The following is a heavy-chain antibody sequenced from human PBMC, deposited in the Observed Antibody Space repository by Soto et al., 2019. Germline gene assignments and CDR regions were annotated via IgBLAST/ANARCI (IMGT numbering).Heavy chain of an antibody. CDR2: ISYDGSNK. CDR3: AREGYSYGHYYGMDV. CDR1: GFTFSSYA. D-gene: IGHD5-18*01. V-gene: IGHV3-30-3*01. J-gene: IGHJ6*02. Sequence: QVQLVESGGGVVQPGRSLRLSCAASGFTFSSYAMHWVRQAPGKGLEWVAVISYDGSNKYYADSVKGRFTISRDNSKNTLYLQMNSLRAEDTAVYYCAREGYSYGHYYGMDVWGQGTTVTVSS.